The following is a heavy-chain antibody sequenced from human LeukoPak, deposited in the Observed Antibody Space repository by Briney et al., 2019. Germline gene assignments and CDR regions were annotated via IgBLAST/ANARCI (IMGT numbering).Heavy chain of an antibody. CDR2: ISSDGINK. CDR3: ARDSSVVRYFDWSDYFDY. D-gene: IGHD3-9*01. J-gene: IGHJ4*02. CDR1: GFTFSMFD. Sequence: GGSLRLSCAASGFTFSMFDMHWVRQAPGKGLEWLAVISSDGINKKYADSVKGRFTSSRENSKNTVHLQMNNLRPDDTAIYYCARDSSVVRYFDWSDYFDYWGQGTVVTVSS. V-gene: IGHV3-30*03.